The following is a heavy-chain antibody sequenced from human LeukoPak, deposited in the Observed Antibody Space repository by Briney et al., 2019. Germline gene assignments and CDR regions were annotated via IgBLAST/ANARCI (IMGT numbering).Heavy chain of an antibody. CDR1: GGSISGHY. Sequence: SETLSLTCSVSGGSISGHYWTWIRQPPGQGLEWIGQIHYTGKPDYNPSLKSRITISVDTSKNQVSLQVSSVTAADSAIYYCARFGVDYDMDVWGHGTTVTVFS. CDR2: IHYTGKP. V-gene: IGHV4-59*11. D-gene: IGHD3-16*01. CDR3: ARFGVDYDMDV. J-gene: IGHJ6*02.